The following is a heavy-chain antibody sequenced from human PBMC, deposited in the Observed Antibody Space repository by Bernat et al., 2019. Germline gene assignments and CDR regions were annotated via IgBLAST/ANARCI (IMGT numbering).Heavy chain of an antibody. V-gene: IGHV4-34*02. Sequence: QVQLQQWGAGLLKPSETLSLTCAVYGGSFSGYYWTWIRQPPGKGLEWIGEINHSGSTNYNPSLKSRVTISVDTSKNQFSLKLSSVTAPDTAVYYCARINYYDKIWGSYRFDIWGQGRMVNVCS. CDR2: INHSGST. CDR1: GGSFSGYY. J-gene: IGHJ3*02. D-gene: IGHD3-16*02. CDR3: ARINYYDKIWGSYRFDI.